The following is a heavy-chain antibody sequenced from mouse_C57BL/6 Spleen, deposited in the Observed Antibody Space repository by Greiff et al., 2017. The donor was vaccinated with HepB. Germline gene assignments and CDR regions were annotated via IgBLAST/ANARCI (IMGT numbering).Heavy chain of an antibody. J-gene: IGHJ2*01. CDR1: GYTFTSYW. CDR2: IDPSDSYT. Sequence: VKLQQPGAELVMPGASVKLSCKASGYTFTSYWMHWVKQRPGQGLEWIGEIDPSDSYTNYNQKFKGKSTLTVDKSSSTAYMQLSSLTSEDSAVYYCARGGGLRDYFDYWGQGTTLTVSS. CDR3: ARGGGLRDYFDY. V-gene: IGHV1-69*01.